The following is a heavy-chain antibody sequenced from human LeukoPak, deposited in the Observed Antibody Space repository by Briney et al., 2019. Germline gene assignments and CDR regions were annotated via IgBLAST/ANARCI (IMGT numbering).Heavy chain of an antibody. Sequence: GASVKVSCKASGYTFTSYDMHWVRQAPGQGLEWMGWINPNSGDTNYAQKSQGRVTMTRDTSITTVYMELSRLRSDDTAVYFCASGWRITGWYNNWFDPWGQGTLVTVSS. V-gene: IGHV1-2*02. CDR1: GYTFTSYD. D-gene: IGHD6-19*01. CDR3: ASGWRITGWYNNWFDP. CDR2: INPNSGDT. J-gene: IGHJ5*02.